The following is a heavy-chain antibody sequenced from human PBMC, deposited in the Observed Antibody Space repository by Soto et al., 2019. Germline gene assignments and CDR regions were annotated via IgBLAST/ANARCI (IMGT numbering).Heavy chain of an antibody. V-gene: IGHV3-15*01. CDR1: GFNFRNAW. J-gene: IGHJ3*02. CDR3: TTDARIVVVTYDGFDI. CDR2: IKSKTDGGTT. D-gene: IGHD3-22*01. Sequence: AGSLRLSCAASGFNFRNAWMSWVRQAPGKGLEWVGRIKSKTDGGTTDYAAPVKGRFTISRDDSKNTLYLQTNSLKTADTAVYYCTTDARIVVVTYDGFDIWGQGTMVTVSS.